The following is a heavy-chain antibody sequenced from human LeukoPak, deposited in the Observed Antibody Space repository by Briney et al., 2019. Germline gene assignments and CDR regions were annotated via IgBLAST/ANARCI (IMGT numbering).Heavy chain of an antibody. V-gene: IGHV4-59*12. J-gene: IGHJ4*02. CDR3: ARRKERVWSGYSLHRTAYYFDY. CDR1: GGSISSYY. D-gene: IGHD3-3*01. CDR2: IYYSGST. Sequence: PSETLSLTCTVSGGSISSYYWNWIRQPPGKGLEWIGYIYYSGSTYYNPSLKSRVTISVDTSKNQFSLKLSSVTAADTAVYYCARRKERVWSGYSLHRTAYYFDYWGQGTLVTVSS.